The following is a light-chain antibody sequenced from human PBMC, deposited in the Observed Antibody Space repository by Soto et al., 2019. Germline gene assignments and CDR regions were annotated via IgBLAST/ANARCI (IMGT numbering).Light chain of an antibody. CDR2: GAS. CDR1: QSVSSN. CDR3: QQYNSWPPYT. V-gene: IGKV3-15*01. Sequence: EVVLTQSPVTLSLSPGERATLSCRASQSVSSNLAWYQQKPGQAPRLLIYGASTRATGTPARFSGSGSGTEFTLTISSLQSEDFAVYYCQQYNSWPPYTFGQGTKLEIK. J-gene: IGKJ2*01.